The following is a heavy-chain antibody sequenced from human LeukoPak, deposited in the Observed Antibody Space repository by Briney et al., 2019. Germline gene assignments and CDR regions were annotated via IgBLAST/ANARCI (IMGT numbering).Heavy chain of an antibody. J-gene: IGHJ3*02. CDR3: ARSRYYYDSSGPYHI. Sequence: PSETLSLTCAVYGGSFSGYYWSWIRKPPGKGLEWIGEVNHSGSTNYNPSLKSRVTISVDTSKNQFSLKLSSVTAADTAVYYCARSRYYYDSSGPYHIWGQGTMVTVSS. CDR1: GGSFSGYY. D-gene: IGHD3-22*01. CDR2: VNHSGST. V-gene: IGHV4-34*01.